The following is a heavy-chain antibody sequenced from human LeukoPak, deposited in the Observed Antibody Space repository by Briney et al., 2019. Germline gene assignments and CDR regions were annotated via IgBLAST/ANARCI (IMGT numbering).Heavy chain of an antibody. CDR3: ARVFGFGNYVGGDY. V-gene: IGHV4-39*07. D-gene: IGHD4-11*01. CDR2: IYYSGST. Sequence: PSETLSLTCTVSGGSISRNIYYWGWIRQPPGKGLEWIGTIYYSGSTYYNPSLKSRVTISVDTSKNQFSLKLSSVTAADTAVYYCARVFGFGNYVGGDYWGQGTLVTVSS. CDR1: GGSISRNIYY. J-gene: IGHJ4*02.